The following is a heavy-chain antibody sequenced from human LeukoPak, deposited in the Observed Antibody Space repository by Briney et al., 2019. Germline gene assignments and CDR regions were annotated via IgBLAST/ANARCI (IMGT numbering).Heavy chain of an antibody. CDR3: ARRAVRGGIRP. J-gene: IGHJ5*02. V-gene: IGHV1-46*01. Sequence: GASVKVSCKASGYTFTSYYMHWVRQAPGQGLERMGIINPSGGSTSYAQKFQGRVTMTRDMSTSTVYMELSSLRSEDTAAYYCARRAVRGGIRPWGQGTLVTVSS. CDR2: INPSGGST. D-gene: IGHD3-10*01. CDR1: GYTFTSYY.